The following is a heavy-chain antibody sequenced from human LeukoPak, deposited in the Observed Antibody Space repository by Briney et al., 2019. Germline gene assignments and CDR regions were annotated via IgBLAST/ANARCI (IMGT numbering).Heavy chain of an antibody. Sequence: SGGSLRLSCAASGFTFGPYTMNWVRQAPGKGLEWVSYISSSSDTIYYADSVKGRFTISRDNSKNTLYLQMNSLRAEDTAVYYCARSSSYYYMDVWGKGTTVTVSS. D-gene: IGHD6-13*01. J-gene: IGHJ6*03. CDR1: GFTFGPYT. CDR3: ARSSSYYYMDV. V-gene: IGHV3-48*01. CDR2: ISSSSDTI.